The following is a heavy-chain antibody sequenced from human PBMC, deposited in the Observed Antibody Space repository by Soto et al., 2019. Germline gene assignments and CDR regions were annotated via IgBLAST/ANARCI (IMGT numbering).Heavy chain of an antibody. J-gene: IGHJ4*02. V-gene: IGHV3-23*01. CDR3: AKARSSASGGCSFFDF. CDR2: ISNSGGAT. Sequence: GGSLRLSCAVSGFTFSSYAMSWVRQAPGKGLEWVSAISNSGGATYYADSVGGRLTLSRDNSKNTLYLQMNSLRVEDTAVYYCAKARSSASGGCSFFDFWGQGTLVTVSS. CDR1: GFTFSSYA. D-gene: IGHD3-10*01.